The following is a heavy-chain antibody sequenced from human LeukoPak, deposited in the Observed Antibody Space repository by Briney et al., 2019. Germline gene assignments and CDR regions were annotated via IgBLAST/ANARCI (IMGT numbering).Heavy chain of an antibody. J-gene: IGHJ3*02. CDR2: IYNDGST. Sequence: GGSLRLSCAASGLTVTTSYMRWVRQAPGKGLEWVSIIYNDGSTYYADSMKGRFTISRDNSKNTLYLQVNSLRAEDTAMYYCAKNILFAFDIWGQGTMVTVSS. CDR3: AKNILFAFDI. V-gene: IGHV3-53*01. CDR1: GLTVTTSY.